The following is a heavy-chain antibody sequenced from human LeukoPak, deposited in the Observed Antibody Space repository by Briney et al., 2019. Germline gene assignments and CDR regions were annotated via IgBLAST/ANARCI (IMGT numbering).Heavy chain of an antibody. CDR2: ISGSGGRT. D-gene: IGHD2-15*01. CDR3: AKDLSVVVAADWFDP. Sequence: GGSLRLSCAASGFTFSSYAMSWVRQAPGKGLEWVSAISGSGGRTYYADSVKGRFTISRDNSKNTLYLQMNSLRAEDTAVYYCAKDLSVVVAADWFDPGGQGTLVTVSS. CDR1: GFTFSSYA. J-gene: IGHJ5*02. V-gene: IGHV3-23*01.